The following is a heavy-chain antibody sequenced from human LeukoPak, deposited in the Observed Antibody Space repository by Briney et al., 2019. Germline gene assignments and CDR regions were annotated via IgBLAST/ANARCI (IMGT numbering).Heavy chain of an antibody. J-gene: IGHJ4*02. V-gene: IGHV4-39*07. CDR2: IYYSGST. CDR3: ARRCSSTSCYEDD. Sequence: SETLSLTCTVSGGSISSSSYYWGWIRQPPGKGLEWIGSIYYSGSTYYNPSLKSRVTISVDTSKNQFSLKLSSVTAADTAVYYCARRCSSTSCYEDDWGQGTLVTVSP. D-gene: IGHD2-2*01. CDR1: GGSISSSSYY.